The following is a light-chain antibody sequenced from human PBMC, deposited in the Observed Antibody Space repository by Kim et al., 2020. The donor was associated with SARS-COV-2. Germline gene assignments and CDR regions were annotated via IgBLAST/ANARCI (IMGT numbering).Light chain of an antibody. Sequence: GHSVTISCTGTSSDVGGYNYVSWYQQHPGKAPKLMIYEVSKRPSGVPDRFSGSKSGNTAPLTVSGLQAEDEADYYCSSYAGSNNLVFGGGTQLTVL. J-gene: IGLJ2*01. CDR3: SSYAGSNNLV. CDR1: SSDVGGYNY. CDR2: EVS. V-gene: IGLV2-8*01.